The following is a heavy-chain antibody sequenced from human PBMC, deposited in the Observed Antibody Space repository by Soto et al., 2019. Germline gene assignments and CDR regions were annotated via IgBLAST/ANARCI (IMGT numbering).Heavy chain of an antibody. CDR3: VRDSLSGSSWYYFDF. CDR2: VWYDGTEK. V-gene: IGHV3-33*01. D-gene: IGHD6-13*01. CDR1: GFTFSSFG. J-gene: IGHJ4*02. Sequence: QVQLVESGGGVVQPGRSLRLSCAASGFTFSSFGMHWVRQARGKGLEWVAVVWYDGTEKYYADSVKGRFTISRDNSKNTLYLQMHSLGTEDTALYYCVRDSLSGSSWYYFDFWGQGTPVTVSS.